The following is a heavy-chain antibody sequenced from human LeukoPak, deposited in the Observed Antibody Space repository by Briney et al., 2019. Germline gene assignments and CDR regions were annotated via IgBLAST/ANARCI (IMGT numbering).Heavy chain of an antibody. D-gene: IGHD1-7*01. Sequence: SGXXWNSGSIGYADSVKGRFTISRDNAKNSLYLQMNSLRAEDMALYYCAKDISGITGTTGAFDIWGQGTMVTVSS. V-gene: IGHV3-9*03. J-gene: IGHJ3*02. CDR2: XXWNSGSI. CDR3: AKDISGITGTTGAFDI.